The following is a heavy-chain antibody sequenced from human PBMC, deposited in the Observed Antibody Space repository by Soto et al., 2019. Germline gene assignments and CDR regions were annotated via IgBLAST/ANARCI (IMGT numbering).Heavy chain of an antibody. CDR2: ISSSGTT. Sequence: QVQLVESGGCLVKPGGSLRLSCAASGFTFSDYYMSWIRQAPGKGLEWVSYISSSGTTYYADSVKGRFTISRDNAKNSLYLQMNSLRAEDTAVYYCASRGRQGTYFDYWGQGTLVTVSS. J-gene: IGHJ4*02. V-gene: IGHV3-11*01. CDR3: ASRGRQGTYFDY. D-gene: IGHD3-10*01. CDR1: GFTFSDYY.